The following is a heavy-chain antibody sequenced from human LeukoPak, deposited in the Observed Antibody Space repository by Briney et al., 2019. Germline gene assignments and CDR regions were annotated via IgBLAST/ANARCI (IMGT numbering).Heavy chain of an antibody. V-gene: IGHV4-59*08. CDR1: GGSIVSYY. Sequence: SETLSLTCTVSGGSIVSYYWSWIRQPPGKGLEWIGYIHYSGSTNYNPSLKSRVTISVDTSKNQFSLKLSSVTAADTAVYYCARGRWLQLNFDYWGQGTLVTVSS. J-gene: IGHJ4*02. D-gene: IGHD5-24*01. CDR3: ARGRWLQLNFDY. CDR2: IHYSGST.